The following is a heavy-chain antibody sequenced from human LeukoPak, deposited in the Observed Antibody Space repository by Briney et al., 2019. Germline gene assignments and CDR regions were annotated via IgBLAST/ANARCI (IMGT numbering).Heavy chain of an antibody. V-gene: IGHV3-23*01. CDR3: AKDLGWVVPAEGVDY. CDR1: GFTFSSYA. CDR2: ISGSGGST. Sequence: PGGSLRLSCAASGFTFSSYAMSWVRQAPGKGLEWVSAISGSGGSTYYADSVKGRFTISRDNSKNTPYLQMNSLRAEDTAVYYCAKDLGWVVPAEGVDYWGQGTLVTVSS. J-gene: IGHJ4*02. D-gene: IGHD2-2*01.